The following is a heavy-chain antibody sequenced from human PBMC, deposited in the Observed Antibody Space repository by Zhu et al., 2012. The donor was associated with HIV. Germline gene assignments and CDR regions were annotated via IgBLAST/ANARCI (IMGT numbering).Heavy chain of an antibody. J-gene: IGHJ4*02. CDR2: FYYSGST. D-gene: IGHD2-15*01. V-gene: IGHV4-39*01. Sequence: QVQLQESGPDLVEPSETLSLMCTVSGGSISSRSFYWGWIRQSPGKGLEWIGSFYYSGSTYYNPSLKSRVTISVDTSGKLFFLSLRSVTAADTAVYHCASRIGSRGVENDYWGQGTLVTVSS. CDR3: ASRIGSRGVENDY. CDR1: GGSISSRSFY.